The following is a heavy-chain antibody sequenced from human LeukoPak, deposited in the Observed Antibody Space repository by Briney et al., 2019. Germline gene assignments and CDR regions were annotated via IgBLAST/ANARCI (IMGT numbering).Heavy chain of an antibody. CDR2: IYHSGST. CDR1: GGSISSGGYS. Sequence: SETLSLTCAVSGGSISSGGYSWSWIRQPPGKGLEWIGYIYHSGSTYYNPSLKSRVTISVDRSKNQFSLKLSSVTAADTAVYCASARAAAHFDYWGQGTLVTVSS. CDR3: ASARAAAHFDY. J-gene: IGHJ4*02. V-gene: IGHV4-30-2*01. D-gene: IGHD6-13*01.